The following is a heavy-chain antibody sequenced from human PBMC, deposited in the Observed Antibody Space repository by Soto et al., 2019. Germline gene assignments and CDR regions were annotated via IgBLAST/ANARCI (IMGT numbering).Heavy chain of an antibody. CDR1: GGSFSGYY. D-gene: IGHD4-17*01. CDR3: ARGRGTTVTTNFDY. Sequence: QVQLQQWGAGLLKPSETLSLTCAVYGGSFSGYYWSWIRQPPGKGLEWIGEINHSGSTNYNPSLKSRVTISVDTSKNQFSLKLSSVTAADTAVYYCARGRGTTVTTNFDYCGQGTLVTVSS. V-gene: IGHV4-34*01. CDR2: INHSGST. J-gene: IGHJ4*02.